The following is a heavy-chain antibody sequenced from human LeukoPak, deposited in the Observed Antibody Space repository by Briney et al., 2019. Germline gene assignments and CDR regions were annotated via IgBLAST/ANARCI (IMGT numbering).Heavy chain of an antibody. J-gene: IGHJ4*02. V-gene: IGHV3-23*01. Sequence: GGSLRLSCAASGFTFSSFGMSWVRQAPGKGLEWVSDVTGSGGSTFYADSVKGRFTISRDNSKSTLYLQMNSLRAEDTAIYYCARVVVPAAISRPSDYWGQGILVTVSS. CDR3: ARVVVPAAISRPSDY. CDR2: VTGSGGST. CDR1: GFTFSSFG. D-gene: IGHD2-2*01.